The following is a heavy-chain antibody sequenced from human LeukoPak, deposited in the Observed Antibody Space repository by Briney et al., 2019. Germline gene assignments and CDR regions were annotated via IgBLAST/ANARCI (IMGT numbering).Heavy chain of an antibody. Sequence: SQTLSLTCTVSGGSISSGSYYWSWIRQPAGKGLEWIGRIYTSGSTNYNPSLKSRVTMSVDTSKNQFSLKVSSVTAADTAVYYCARDILMVGATHYFDYWGQGTLVTVSS. CDR2: IYTSGST. CDR1: GGSISSGSYY. D-gene: IGHD1-26*01. V-gene: IGHV4-61*02. CDR3: ARDILMVGATHYFDY. J-gene: IGHJ4*02.